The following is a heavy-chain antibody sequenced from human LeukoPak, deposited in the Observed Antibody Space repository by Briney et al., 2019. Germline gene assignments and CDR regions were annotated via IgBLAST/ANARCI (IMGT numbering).Heavy chain of an antibody. D-gene: IGHD5-12*01. V-gene: IGHV4-61*02. CDR3: ARGGSGYSGNDYYY. Sequence: SETLSLTCTVSGGSISSGSYYWSWIRQPAGKGLEWIGRIYTSGSTNYNPSLKSRVTISVDTSKNQFSLKLSSVTAADTAVYYCARGGSGYSGNDYYYWGQGTLVTVSS. CDR1: GGSISSGSYY. CDR2: IYTSGST. J-gene: IGHJ4*02.